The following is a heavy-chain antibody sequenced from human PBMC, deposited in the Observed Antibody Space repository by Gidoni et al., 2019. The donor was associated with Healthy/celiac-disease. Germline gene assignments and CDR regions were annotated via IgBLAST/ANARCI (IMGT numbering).Heavy chain of an antibody. CDR2: IYYSGST. J-gene: IGHJ4*02. Sequence: QVQLQESGPGLLKPSETLSLTCTVSGGSISSYYWSGIRKPPGKGLEWIGYIYYSGSTNNNPTLKSRVTISVDTAKNQCSLKLSSVTAADTAVDYCARSTRPDYFDYWGQGTLVTVSS. CDR3: ARSTRPDYFDY. CDR1: GGSISSYY. V-gene: IGHV4-59*08.